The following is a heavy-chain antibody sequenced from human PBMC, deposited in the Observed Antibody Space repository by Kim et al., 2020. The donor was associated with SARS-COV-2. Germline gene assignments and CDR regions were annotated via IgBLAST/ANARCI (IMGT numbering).Heavy chain of an antibody. J-gene: IGHJ5*02. CDR2: MHHGGNT. CDR1: GSPLITDYY. D-gene: IGHD1-26*01. Sequence: SETLSLTCNVSGSPLITDYYWTWIRQTPGKGLEWIASMHHGGNTYYNPSPKSRVSISLNMSKNYFSLTLTSVTAADTAVYFCASRKRGAAAYWFDPWGQG. V-gene: IGHV4-38-2*02. CDR3: ASRKRGAAAYWFDP.